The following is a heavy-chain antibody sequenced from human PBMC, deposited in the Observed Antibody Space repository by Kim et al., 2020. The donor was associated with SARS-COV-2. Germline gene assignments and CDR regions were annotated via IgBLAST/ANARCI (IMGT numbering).Heavy chain of an antibody. V-gene: IGHV3-53*01. CDR1: GFTVSSNY. CDR2: IYSGGST. D-gene: IGHD3-22*01. Sequence: GGSLRLSCAASGFTVSSNYMSWVRQAPGKGLEWVSVIYSGGSTYYADSVKGRFTISRDNSKNTLYLQMNSLRAEDTAVYYCARDDSSGYYWGNDYWGQGTLVTVSS. CDR3: ARDDSSGYYWGNDY. J-gene: IGHJ4*02.